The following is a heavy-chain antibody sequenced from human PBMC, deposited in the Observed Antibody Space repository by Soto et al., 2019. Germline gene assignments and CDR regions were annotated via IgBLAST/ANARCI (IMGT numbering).Heavy chain of an antibody. Sequence: QVQLVDSGGGVVQPGRSLRLSCAASGFTFSTYAMHWVRQAPGKGLEWVAFISYAGRSTYSADSVRGRFTISRDNSKNTLYLQMNSLRPEDTAAYYCVREGIDGGSWGFFAYWGQATLVTVAS. D-gene: IGHD6-13*01. CDR1: GFTFSTYA. J-gene: IGHJ4*02. V-gene: IGHV3-30*04. CDR3: VREGIDGGSWGFFAY. CDR2: ISYAGRST.